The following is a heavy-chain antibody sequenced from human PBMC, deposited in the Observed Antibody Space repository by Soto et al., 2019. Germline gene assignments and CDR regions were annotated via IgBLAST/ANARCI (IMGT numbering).Heavy chain of an antibody. V-gene: IGHV3-7*01. CDR2: IKEDGSEK. CDR1: GFTFSNYW. Sequence: GGSLRLSCAAAGFTFSNYWMTWVRQAPGKGLEWVANIKEDGSEKHYVDSVKGRFTISRDNAKNSLYLQMNSLRVEDTAVYFCSRDVVVGAKALNYWGQGALVTVSS. CDR3: SRDVVVGAKALNY. J-gene: IGHJ4*02. D-gene: IGHD2-15*01.